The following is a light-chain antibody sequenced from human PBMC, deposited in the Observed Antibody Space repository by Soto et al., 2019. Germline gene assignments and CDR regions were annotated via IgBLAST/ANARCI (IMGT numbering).Light chain of an antibody. V-gene: IGKV1-33*01. CDR3: QQYDYFPL. CDR2: DAS. CDR1: QDIRNH. Sequence: DIQMTQSPSSLSASVGDRVTITCQASQDIRNHLNWYQQKPGKATNLLIYDASNLETGVPSRFSGSGSETDFSLTINSLQPEEIGKYYGQQYDYFPLFGPGTKVDLK. J-gene: IGKJ3*01.